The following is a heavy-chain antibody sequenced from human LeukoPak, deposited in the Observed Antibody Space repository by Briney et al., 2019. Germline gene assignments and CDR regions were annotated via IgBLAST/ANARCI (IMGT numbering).Heavy chain of an antibody. CDR1: GYTFTSYA. J-gene: IGHJ4*02. V-gene: IGHV1-3*01. D-gene: IGHD6-19*01. CDR3: ARGYSSGWYPAY. CDR2: INAGDGNT. Sequence: ASVKVSCKASGYTFTSYAMHWVRQAPGQRLEWMGWINAGDGNTKYSQKFQGRVTITRDTSASTAYMELSSLISEDTAVYYCARGYSSGWYPAYWGQGTLVTVSS.